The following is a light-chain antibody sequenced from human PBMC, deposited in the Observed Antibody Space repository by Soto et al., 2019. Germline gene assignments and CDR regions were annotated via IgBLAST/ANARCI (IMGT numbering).Light chain of an antibody. V-gene: IGLV2-11*01. CDR3: CSYAGSPYV. Sequence: QSALTQPRSVSGSPGQSVTIYCTGTSSDVGGYNYVSWYQQHPGKAPKVMIYDVSKRPSGVPDRFSGSKSGNTASLTISGLQAEDEADYYCCSYAGSPYVFGTGTKLTVL. CDR2: DVS. J-gene: IGLJ1*01. CDR1: SSDVGGYNY.